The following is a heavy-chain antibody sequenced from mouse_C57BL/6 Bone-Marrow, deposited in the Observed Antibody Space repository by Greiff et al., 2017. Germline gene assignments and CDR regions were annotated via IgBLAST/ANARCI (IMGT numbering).Heavy chain of an antibody. V-gene: IGHV1-52*01. CDR1: GYTFTSYW. CDR2: IDPSDSVT. J-gene: IGHJ4*01. Sequence: QVQLQQPGAELVRPGSSVKLSCKASGYTFTSYWMHWVKQRPIQGLEWIGNIDPSDSVTHYNQKFKDKATLTVDKSSSTAYMRLSSRTSEDSAVYNCARRATPYYYAMDDWGQGTSVTVAS. CDR3: ARRATPYYYAMDD. D-gene: IGHD3-1*01.